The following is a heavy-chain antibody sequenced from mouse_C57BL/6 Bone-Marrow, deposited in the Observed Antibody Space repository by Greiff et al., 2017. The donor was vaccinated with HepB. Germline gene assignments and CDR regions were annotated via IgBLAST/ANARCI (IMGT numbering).Heavy chain of an antibody. V-gene: IGHV3-6*01. J-gene: IGHJ4*01. CDR1: GYSITSGYY. D-gene: IGHD4-1*01. CDR3: ASGGLTGGGGMDY. CDR2: ISYDGSN. Sequence: EVKLMESGPGLVKPSQSLSLTCSVTGYSITSGYYWNWIRQFPGNKLEWMGYISYDGSNNYNPSLKNRISITRDTSKNQFFLKLNSVTTEDTATEYCASGGLTGGGGMDYWGQGTSVTVSS.